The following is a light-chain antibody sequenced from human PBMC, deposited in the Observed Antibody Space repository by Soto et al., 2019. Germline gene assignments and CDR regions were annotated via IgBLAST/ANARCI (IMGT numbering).Light chain of an antibody. CDR2: GAS. CDR3: QHYNSYSEA. CDR1: QAIRND. V-gene: IGKV1-17*01. Sequence: IQMTQYPSSQSASVGDRVTITCRASQAIRNDLGWFQQKPGKAPKLLIYGASRLQSGVPSRFSGSGSGTEFTLTISSLQPDDFATYYCQHYNSYSEAFGQGTKVDIK. J-gene: IGKJ1*01.